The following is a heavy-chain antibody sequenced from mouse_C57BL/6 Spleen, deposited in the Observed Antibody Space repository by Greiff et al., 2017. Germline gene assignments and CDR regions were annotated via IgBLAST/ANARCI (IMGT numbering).Heavy chain of an antibody. J-gene: IGHJ1*03. Sequence: QVQLQQPGAELVMPGASVKLSCKASGYTFTSYWMHWVKQRPGQGLEWIGEIDPSDSYTNYNQKFKGKSTLTVDKSSSTAYMQLSSLTSEDSAVYYCAREINYYGRSPRYFDVWGTGTTVTVSS. V-gene: IGHV1-69*01. CDR1: GYTFTSYW. CDR2: IDPSDSYT. D-gene: IGHD1-1*01. CDR3: AREINYYGRSPRYFDV.